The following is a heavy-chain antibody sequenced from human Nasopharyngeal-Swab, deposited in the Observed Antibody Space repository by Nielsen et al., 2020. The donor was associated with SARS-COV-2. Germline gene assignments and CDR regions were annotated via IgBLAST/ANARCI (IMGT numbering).Heavy chain of an antibody. J-gene: IGHJ4*02. D-gene: IGHD2-2*01. V-gene: IGHV3-48*03. CDR3: ARDRWGYCSSTSCYGGQGLFDY. CDR2: ISSSGSTI. Sequence: GSLRLSCAASGFTFSSYEMNWVRQAPGKGLEWVSYISSSGSTIYYADSVKGRFTISRDNAKNSLYLQMNSLRAEDTAVYYCARDRWGYCSSTSCYGGQGLFDYWGQGTLVTVSS. CDR1: GFTFSSYE.